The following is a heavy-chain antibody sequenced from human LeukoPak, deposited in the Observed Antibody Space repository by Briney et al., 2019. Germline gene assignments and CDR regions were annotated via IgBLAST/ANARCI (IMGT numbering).Heavy chain of an antibody. V-gene: IGHV3-23*01. CDR3: AKGGWCSSTSCRLYYYYYYYMDV. CDR2: ISGSGGST. D-gene: IGHD2-2*01. Sequence: GGSLRLSCAASGFTFSSYAMSWVRRAPGKGLEWVSAISGSGGSTYYAASVKGRFTISRDNSKNTLYLQLNSLRAEDTAVYYCAKGGWCSSTSCRLYYYYYYYMDVWGKGTTVTVSS. J-gene: IGHJ6*03. CDR1: GFTFSSYA.